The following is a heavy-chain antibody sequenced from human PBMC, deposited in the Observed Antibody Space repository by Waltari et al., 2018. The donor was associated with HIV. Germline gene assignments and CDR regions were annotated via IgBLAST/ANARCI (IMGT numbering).Heavy chain of an antibody. V-gene: IGHV4-38-2*02. CDR2: IYHSGST. J-gene: IGHJ6*02. D-gene: IGHD3-9*01. CDR1: GYSFSSGYY. Sequence: QVQLQESGPGLVKPSETLSLTCTVSGYSFSSGYYWAWTRQPPGKGLEWIGSIYHSGSTYYNPSLKSRVTISVDTSKNQFSLKLSSVTAADTAVYYCARVRYYDIGMDVWGQGTTVTVSS. CDR3: ARVRYYDIGMDV.